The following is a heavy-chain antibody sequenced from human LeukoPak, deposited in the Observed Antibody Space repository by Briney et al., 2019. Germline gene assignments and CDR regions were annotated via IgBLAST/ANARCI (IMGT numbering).Heavy chain of an antibody. CDR3: AKRLGDPRAFDY. CDR1: GLHFSNYA. Sequence: GGSLGPSVAALGLHFSNYAMGWVSQAPGKGLEWVSGLSGTSGTINYAAPVKGRFTISRDNSKNTLYLQMNSLRVDDMAVYYCAKRLGDPRAFDYWGQGTLVTVSS. J-gene: IGHJ4*02. D-gene: IGHD2-21*02. CDR2: LSGTSGTI. V-gene: IGHV3-23*01.